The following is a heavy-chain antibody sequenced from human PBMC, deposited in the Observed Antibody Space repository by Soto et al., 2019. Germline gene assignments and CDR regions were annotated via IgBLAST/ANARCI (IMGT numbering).Heavy chain of an antibody. D-gene: IGHD6-13*01. CDR3: ARVSPSSRAAEP. CDR1: GYTFTNYY. V-gene: IGHV1-2*04. Sequence: ASVKVSCKTSGYTFTNYYMHWVRQAPGQGLEWMGWINPNSGGTNYAQKFQGWVTMTRDTSTTTAYMELRSLKSDDTAVYYCARVSPSSRAAEPWGQGTLVTVSS. CDR2: INPNSGGT. J-gene: IGHJ4*02.